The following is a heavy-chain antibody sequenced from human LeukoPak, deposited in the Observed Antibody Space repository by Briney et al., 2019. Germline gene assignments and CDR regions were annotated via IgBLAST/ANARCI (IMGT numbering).Heavy chain of an antibody. CDR2: ISGSGGST. CDR3: AQGVTLWRHFDY. D-gene: IGHD2-21*02. Sequence: GGSLRLSCAASGFTFSSYAMSWVRQAPGKGLEWVSAISGSGGSTYYADSVKGRFTISRDNSKNTLYLQMNSLRAEDTAVYYCAQGVTLWRHFDYWGQGTLVTVSS. CDR1: GFTFSSYA. V-gene: IGHV3-23*01. J-gene: IGHJ4*02.